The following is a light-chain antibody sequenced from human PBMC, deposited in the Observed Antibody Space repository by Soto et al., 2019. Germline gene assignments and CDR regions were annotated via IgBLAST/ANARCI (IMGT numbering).Light chain of an antibody. CDR3: MHALPTTLS. Sequence: DIVLTQSPLSLPVTPGEPASISCRSSQSLLHRNGYNYLDWYLQKPGQSPQLLIYLGSNRACGVPGRFSGSGGGTDFTLKISRVEAEDVGIYYCMHALPTTLSFGGGTKVELK. CDR2: LGS. CDR1: QSLLHRNGYNY. J-gene: IGKJ4*01. V-gene: IGKV2-28*01.